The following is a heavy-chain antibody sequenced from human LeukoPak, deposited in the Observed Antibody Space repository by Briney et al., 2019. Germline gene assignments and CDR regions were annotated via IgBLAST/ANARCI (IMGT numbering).Heavy chain of an antibody. Sequence: GGSLRLSCAVSGFTFSSYWMHWVRQAPGKGLVWVSRIDTDGSITSYADSVKGRFTISRDNAKNSVDLQMNSLRAEDTAVYYCARDGIDYWGQGTLVTVSA. J-gene: IGHJ4*02. CDR1: GFTFSSYW. CDR2: IDTDGSIT. CDR3: ARDGIDY. V-gene: IGHV3-74*01.